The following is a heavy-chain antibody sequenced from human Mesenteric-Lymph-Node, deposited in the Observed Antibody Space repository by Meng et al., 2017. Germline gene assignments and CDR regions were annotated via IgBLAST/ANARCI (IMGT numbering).Heavy chain of an antibody. V-gene: IGHV1-3*01. Sequence: QVQLGQCGAEVKTPGASVKVSCKASGYTFTTDAIHWLRQAPGQRLEWMGWINGGNGKTKYSQRFQGRVSFTRDTSARTASMELSSLTSEDTAVYYCARDRGIVVAFEYWGQGTLVTVSS. CDR3: ARDRGIVVAFEY. CDR2: INGGNGKT. J-gene: IGHJ4*02. D-gene: IGHD1-26*01. CDR1: GYTFTTDA.